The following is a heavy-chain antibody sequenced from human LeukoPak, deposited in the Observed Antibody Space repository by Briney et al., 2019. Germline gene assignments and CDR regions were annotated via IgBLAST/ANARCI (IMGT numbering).Heavy chain of an antibody. D-gene: IGHD3-22*01. V-gene: IGHV4-61*02. CDR1: GGSISSGSYY. CDR2: IYTSGST. J-gene: IGHJ5*02. CDR3: ARGIYVYYDSSGYLDWFDP. Sequence: SQTLSLTCTVSGGSISSGSYYWSWIRQPAGKGLEWIGRIYTSGSTNYNPSLKSRVTISVDTSKNQFSLKLSSVTAADTAVYYCARGIYVYYDSSGYLDWFDPWGQGTLVTVSS.